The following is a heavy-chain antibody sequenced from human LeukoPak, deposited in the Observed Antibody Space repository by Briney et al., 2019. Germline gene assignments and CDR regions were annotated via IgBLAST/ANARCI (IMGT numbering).Heavy chain of an antibody. D-gene: IGHD3-16*01. CDR2: IYAGDSDT. J-gene: IGHJ6*03. CDR3: AARGGGRDYYYMDV. V-gene: IGHV5-51*01. CDR1: GYIFPNYW. Sequence: GESLKISCKGSGYIFPNYWLGWVRQMLGKGLEWMGFIYAGDSDTTYSPSFQGQVTISADKSINPVYLQWGNRKASDTATYYGAARGGGRDYYYMDVWGKGTTVTVSS.